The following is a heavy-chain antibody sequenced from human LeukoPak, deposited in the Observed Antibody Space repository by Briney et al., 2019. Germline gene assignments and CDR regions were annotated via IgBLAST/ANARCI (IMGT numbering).Heavy chain of an antibody. CDR3: ARMAYSYKTNWFDP. J-gene: IGHJ5*02. V-gene: IGHV1-18*01. CDR1: GYTFTSYG. Sequence: ALVKVSCKASGYTFTSYGISWVRQAPGQGLEWMGWISAYNGNTNYAQKLQGRVTMTTDTSTSTAYMELRSLRSDDTAVYYCARMAYSYKTNWFDPWGQGTLVTVSS. D-gene: IGHD5-18*01. CDR2: ISAYNGNT.